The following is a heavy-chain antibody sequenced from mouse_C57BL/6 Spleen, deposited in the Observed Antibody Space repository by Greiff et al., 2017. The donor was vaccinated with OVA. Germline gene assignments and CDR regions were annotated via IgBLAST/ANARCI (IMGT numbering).Heavy chain of an antibody. Sequence: VQLKESVAELVRPGASVKLSCTASGFNIKNTYMHWVKQRPEQGLEWIGRIDPANGNTKYAPKFQGKATITADTSSNTAYLQLSSLTSEDTAIYYCASREITTVVEDYAMDYWGQGTSVTVSS. V-gene: IGHV14-3*01. D-gene: IGHD1-1*01. CDR2: IDPANGNT. CDR3: ASREITTVVEDYAMDY. J-gene: IGHJ4*01. CDR1: GFNIKNTY.